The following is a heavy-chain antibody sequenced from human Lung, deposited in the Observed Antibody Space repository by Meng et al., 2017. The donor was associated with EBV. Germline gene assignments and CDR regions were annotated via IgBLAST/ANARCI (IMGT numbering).Heavy chain of an antibody. CDR1: GDSFSSSSAA. V-gene: IGHV6-1*01. Sequence: QLQLRPSGPGFVKPSQTLSLTCVISGDSFSSSSAAWTWIRQSPSRGLEWLGRTYYRSKWYNDYAVFVKSRITINPDTSKNQFSLQLNSVTPEDTAVYYCARGATSVFDLWGRGTLVTVSS. CDR3: ARGATSVFDL. CDR2: TYYRSKWYN. J-gene: IGHJ2*01.